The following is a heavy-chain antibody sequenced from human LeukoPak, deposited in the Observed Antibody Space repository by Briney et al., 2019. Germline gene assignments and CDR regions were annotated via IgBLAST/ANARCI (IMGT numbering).Heavy chain of an antibody. CDR1: GGSISSTSCY. D-gene: IGHD6-13*01. CDR2: IYYSGST. J-gene: IGHJ4*02. Sequence: SETLSLTCSVSGGSISSTSCYWGWIRQPPGKGLEWIGYIYYSGSTNYNPSLKSRVTISVDTSKNQFSLRLSSMTAADTAVYYCARVTGYVMEDYFDYWGQGTLVTVSS. CDR3: ARVTGYVMEDYFDY. V-gene: IGHV4-61*05.